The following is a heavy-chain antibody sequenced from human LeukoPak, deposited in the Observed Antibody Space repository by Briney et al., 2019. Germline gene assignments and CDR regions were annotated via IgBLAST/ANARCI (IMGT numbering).Heavy chain of an antibody. Sequence: GASVKVSCKASGYTFTSYGINWVRQAPGQGLEWMGWISGYNGYTNHAQKLQGRVTMTTDTSTSTVYMELRSLRSDDTAVYYCARSRTHRLYSGSGSYPGAFDYWGQGTLVTVSS. J-gene: IGHJ4*02. CDR1: GYTFTSYG. CDR3: ARSRTHRLYSGSGSYPGAFDY. CDR2: ISGYNGYT. V-gene: IGHV1-18*01. D-gene: IGHD3-10*01.